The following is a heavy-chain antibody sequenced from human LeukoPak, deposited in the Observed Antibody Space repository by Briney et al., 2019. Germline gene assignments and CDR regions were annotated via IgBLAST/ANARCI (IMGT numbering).Heavy chain of an antibody. D-gene: IGHD1-14*01. CDR1: GFTVSSNY. V-gene: IGHV3-53*04. Sequence: GGSLRLSCAASGFTVSSNYMSWVRQAPGKGLEWVSVIYSGGSTYYADSVKGRFTISSHNSKNTLYLQMNSLRAEDTAVYYCARANRYYYGMDVWGQGTTVTVSS. J-gene: IGHJ6*02. CDR3: ARANRYYYGMDV. CDR2: IYSGGST.